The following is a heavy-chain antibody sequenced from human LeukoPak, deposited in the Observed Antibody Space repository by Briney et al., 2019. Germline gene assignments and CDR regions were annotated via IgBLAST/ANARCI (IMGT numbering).Heavy chain of an antibody. Sequence: GRSLRLSCAASGFTFHDYAMHWVRQVPGKGPAWVSGISWNSGTIDYADSVKGRFTISRDNAKNSLYLQMNSLRAEDTALYYCARGEKGRYSYGAELYNWFDPWGQGTLVTVSS. CDR1: GFTFHDYA. V-gene: IGHV3-9*01. J-gene: IGHJ5*02. CDR3: ARGEKGRYSYGAELYNWFDP. CDR2: ISWNSGTI. D-gene: IGHD5-18*01.